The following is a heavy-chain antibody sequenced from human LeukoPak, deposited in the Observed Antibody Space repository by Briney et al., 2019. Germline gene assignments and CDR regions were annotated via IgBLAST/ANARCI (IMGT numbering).Heavy chain of an antibody. CDR3: AREESWELYFDY. J-gene: IGHJ4*02. V-gene: IGHV4-34*01. CDR1: GGSFSGYY. CDR2: INHSGST. D-gene: IGHD1-26*01. Sequence: SETLSLTCAVYGGSFSGYYWSWIRQPPGKGLEWIGEINHSGSTNYNPSLKSRVTISVDTSKNQFSLKLSSVTAADTAVYYCAREESWELYFDYWGQGTLVTVSS.